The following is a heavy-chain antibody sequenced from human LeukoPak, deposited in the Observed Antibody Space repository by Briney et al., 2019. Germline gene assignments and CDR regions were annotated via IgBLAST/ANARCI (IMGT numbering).Heavy chain of an antibody. Sequence: SETLSLTCAVYGGSFSGYYCSWIRQPPGKGLEWIGEINHSGSTNYNPSLESRVTISVDTSKNQISLRLISVTAADTAVFYCARDNIKMATSPGAFDVWGQGTMVTVSS. CDR1: GGSFSGYY. J-gene: IGHJ3*01. D-gene: IGHD5-24*01. CDR3: ARDNIKMATSPGAFDV. V-gene: IGHV4-34*01. CDR2: INHSGST.